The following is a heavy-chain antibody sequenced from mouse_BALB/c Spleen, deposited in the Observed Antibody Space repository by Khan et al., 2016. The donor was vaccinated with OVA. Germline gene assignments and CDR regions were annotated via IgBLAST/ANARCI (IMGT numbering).Heavy chain of an antibody. CDR1: GFTFSSYG. Sequence: EVELVESGGDLVTPGGSLKLSCAASGFTFSSYGMSWVRQTPDKRLEWVATISSGGHYTYFPDRVWGRFTIYRDNAKNTLYMQMSRLTSEDTAMFCCARTSANDKGDYDAMDYWGQGTSVTVSS. D-gene: IGHD2-10*02. CDR3: ARTSANDKGDYDAMDY. CDR2: ISSGGHYT. V-gene: IGHV5-6*01. J-gene: IGHJ4*01.